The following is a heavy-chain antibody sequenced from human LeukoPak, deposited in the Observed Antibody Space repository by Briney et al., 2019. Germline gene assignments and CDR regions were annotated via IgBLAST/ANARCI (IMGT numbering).Heavy chain of an antibody. Sequence: ASVKVSCKASGYTFTSYYISWVRQAPGQGLEWMGWINPNSGGTNDAQKFQGRVTMTRDTSISTAYMELSRLRSDDTAVYYCARDIVVVPAGTYYYYYYYMDVWGKGTTVTVSS. D-gene: IGHD2-2*01. CDR2: INPNSGGT. CDR1: GYTFTSYY. CDR3: ARDIVVVPAGTYYYYYYYMDV. J-gene: IGHJ6*03. V-gene: IGHV1-2*02.